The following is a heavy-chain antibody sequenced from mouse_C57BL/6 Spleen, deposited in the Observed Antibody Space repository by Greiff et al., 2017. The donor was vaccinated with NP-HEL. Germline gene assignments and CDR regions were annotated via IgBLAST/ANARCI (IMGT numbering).Heavy chain of an antibody. V-gene: IGHV1-15*01. CDR3: TPSFYYYGSSYAFDY. Sequence: QVQLKESGAELVRPGASVTLSCKASGYTFTDYEMHWVKQTPVHGLEWIGAIDPETGGTAYNQKFKGKAILTADKSSSTAYMELRSLTSEDSAVYYCTPSFYYYGSSYAFDYWGQGTTLTVSS. CDR1: GYTFTDYE. J-gene: IGHJ2*01. CDR2: IDPETGGT. D-gene: IGHD1-1*01.